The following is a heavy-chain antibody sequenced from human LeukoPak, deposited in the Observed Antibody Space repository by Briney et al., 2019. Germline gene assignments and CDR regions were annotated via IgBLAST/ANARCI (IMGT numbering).Heavy chain of an antibody. Sequence: GGSLRLSCAASGFTFSSYTMHWVRQAPGKGLEWVAVISYDGSNKYYADSVKGRFTISRDNSKNTLYLQMNSLRAEDTAVYYCARVSIAHTYYYDSSGYPPYFDYWGQGTLVTVSS. D-gene: IGHD3-22*01. CDR1: GFTFSSYT. CDR2: ISYDGSNK. V-gene: IGHV3-30-3*01. J-gene: IGHJ4*02. CDR3: ARVSIAHTYYYDSSGYPPYFDY.